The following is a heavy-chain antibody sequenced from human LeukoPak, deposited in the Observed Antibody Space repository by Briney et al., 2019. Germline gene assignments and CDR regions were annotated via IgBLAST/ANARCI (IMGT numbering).Heavy chain of an antibody. CDR3: AKDHLNTELKDSGSYSPTGGAFDI. CDR1: GYTFINHW. D-gene: IGHD1-26*01. CDR2: INPTGTTT. Sequence: ASVKVSCKASGYTFINHWMHWVRQAPGQGLEWVGLINPTGTTTLYAQKFQGRITLTRDMSATTDYMELSSLTSEDTAVYYCAKDHLNTELKDSGSYSPTGGAFDIWGQGTMVTVSS. J-gene: IGHJ3*02. V-gene: IGHV1-46*01.